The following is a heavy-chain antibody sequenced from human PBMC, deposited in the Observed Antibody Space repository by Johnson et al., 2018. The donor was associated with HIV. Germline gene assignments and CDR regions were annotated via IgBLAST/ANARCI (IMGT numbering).Heavy chain of an antibody. CDR2: TSYDGSNN. J-gene: IGHJ3*02. D-gene: IGHD2-21*02. CDR3: TRGGWKVVTSIFAFDI. Sequence: VQLVESGGGVVQPGRSLRLSCAASGFTFSSSAMHWVRQAPGKGLEWVAVTSYDGSNNYYADSVKGRFTISRDNSKNTLYLQMNSLRAEDTAVYYCTRGGWKVVTSIFAFDIWGQGTMVAVSS. CDR1: GFTFSSSA. V-gene: IGHV3-30-3*01.